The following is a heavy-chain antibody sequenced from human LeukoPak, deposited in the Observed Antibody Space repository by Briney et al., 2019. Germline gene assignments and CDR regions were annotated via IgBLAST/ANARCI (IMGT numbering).Heavy chain of an antibody. CDR2: ISNSGSTK. J-gene: IGHJ4*02. V-gene: IGHV3-48*03. CDR3: AAVIDY. CDR1: GFTFSSYE. Sequence: PAGGSLRLSCAASGFTFSSYEMNWIRQAPGKGLEWISYISNSGSTKYYADSVKGRFTISRDNAKNSVFLQMNSLRAEDTAVYYCAAVIDYWGQGTLVTVSS.